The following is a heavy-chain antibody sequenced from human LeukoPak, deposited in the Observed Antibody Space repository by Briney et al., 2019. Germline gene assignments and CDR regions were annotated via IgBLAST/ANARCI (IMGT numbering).Heavy chain of an antibody. D-gene: IGHD2-2*01. CDR1: GGTFSSYA. V-gene: IGHV1-69*05. CDR3: ARDRGDCSSTSCYRNPLDY. CDR2: IIPIFGTA. J-gene: IGHJ4*02. Sequence: ASVKVSSKASGGTFSSYAISWGRPAPGQGRERMGGIIPIFGTANYAQKFQGRVTITTDESTSTAYMELSSLRSEDTAVYYCARDRGDCSSTSCYRNPLDYWGQGTLVTVSS.